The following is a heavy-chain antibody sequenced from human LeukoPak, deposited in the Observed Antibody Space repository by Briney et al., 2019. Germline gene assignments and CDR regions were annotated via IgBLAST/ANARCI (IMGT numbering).Heavy chain of an antibody. Sequence: PSETLSLTCTVSGDSISTSSNCWGWIRQSPGKGLEWIGCASQSGSGSTFYTPSLKSRVTISVDRSKSQFSLTLSSVTAADTAVYYCARHIGGRSYGKYYYYGMDVWGQGTTVTVSS. V-gene: IGHV4-39*01. CDR3: ARHIGGRSYGKYYYYGMDV. J-gene: IGHJ6*02. D-gene: IGHD5-18*01. CDR2: ASQSGSGST. CDR1: GDSISTSSNC.